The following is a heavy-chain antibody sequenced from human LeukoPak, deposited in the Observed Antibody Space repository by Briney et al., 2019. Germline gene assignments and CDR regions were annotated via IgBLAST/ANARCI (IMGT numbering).Heavy chain of an antibody. CDR3: AAVQMQRSSWYDYYYMDV. V-gene: IGHV3-11*01. J-gene: IGHJ6*03. CDR2: ISSSGSAI. CDR1: GFTFSDYY. Sequence: GGSLRLSCAASGFTFSDYYMTWIRQAPGKGLQWVSYISSSGSAIKYADSVKGRFSISRDNAKSSLYLQMNSLRAEDTAVYHCAAVQMQRSSWYDYYYMDVWGKGTTVTVSS. D-gene: IGHD6-25*01.